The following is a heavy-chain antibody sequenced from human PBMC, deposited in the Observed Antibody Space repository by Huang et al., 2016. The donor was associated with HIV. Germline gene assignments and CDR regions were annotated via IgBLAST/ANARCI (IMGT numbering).Heavy chain of an antibody. D-gene: IGHD3-3*01. CDR1: GYTFNKYW. J-gene: IGHJ2*01. CDR3: VRHTGDSDFWSTYYKTFWYFDV. CDR2: IYPSDSDT. V-gene: IGHV5-51*01. Sequence: EMQLVQSGAEARRPGESLRISCKASGYTFNKYWIGWVRQVPGKGLEWMGVIYPSDSDTKYSPCFEGNVTISVDKSITTTYQQWGNLQTPDSAIYYCVRHTGDSDFWSTYYKTFWYFDVWGRGTLVSVSS.